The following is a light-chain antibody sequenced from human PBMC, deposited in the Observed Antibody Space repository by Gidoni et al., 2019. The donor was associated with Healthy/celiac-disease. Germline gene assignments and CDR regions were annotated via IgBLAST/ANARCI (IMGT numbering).Light chain of an antibody. CDR2: AAS. J-gene: IGKJ4*01. CDR3: QQSDSTSLT. CDR1: QSISSY. Sequence: DIQMTQSPASLSASVGDRVTITCRASQSISSYLNWYQQKPGKAPKPLIYAASSLQSGVPSRCSGSGSGTDFTLTISSRQPEDFATYYCQQSDSTSLTFGGGTKVEIK. V-gene: IGKV1-39*01.